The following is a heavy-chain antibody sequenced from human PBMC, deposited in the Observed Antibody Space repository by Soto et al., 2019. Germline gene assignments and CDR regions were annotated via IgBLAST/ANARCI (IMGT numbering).Heavy chain of an antibody. Sequence: PGGSLRLSCAASGFTFSSYGMHWVRQAPGKGLEWVAVISYDGSNKYYADSVKGRFTISRDNSKNTLYLQMNSLRAEDTAVYYCAIDIVGATGAFDIWGQGTMVTVS. CDR1: GFTFSSYG. J-gene: IGHJ3*02. D-gene: IGHD1-26*01. CDR2: ISYDGSNK. V-gene: IGHV3-30*03. CDR3: AIDIVGATGAFDI.